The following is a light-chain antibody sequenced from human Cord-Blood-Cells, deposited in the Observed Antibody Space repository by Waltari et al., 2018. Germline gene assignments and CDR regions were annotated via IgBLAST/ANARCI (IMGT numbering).Light chain of an antibody. V-gene: IGLV2-11*01. Sequence: QSALTQPRSVSGSPGQSVTISCTGTSSDVGGYNYVSWYQQHPGKAPKLMIYDVSKRPSWGPDRCAGSKTGNTASLTSSGLQAEDEADYYCCSYAGSYTYVFGTGTKVTVL. CDR2: DVS. CDR3: CSYAGSYTYV. J-gene: IGLJ1*01. CDR1: SSDVGGYNY.